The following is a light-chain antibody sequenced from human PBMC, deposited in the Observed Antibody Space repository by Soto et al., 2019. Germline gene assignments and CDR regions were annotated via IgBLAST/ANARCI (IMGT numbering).Light chain of an antibody. Sequence: QSVLTQPPSASGTPGQRVTISCSGSSSNIGSNTVNWYQQLPGTAPTLLIYSNNQRPSGVPDRFSGSKSGTSASLAISGLQSEDEADYYCAARDDSMNGYVFGTGTKGTVL. V-gene: IGLV1-44*01. CDR2: SNN. CDR1: SSNIGSNT. CDR3: AARDDSMNGYV. J-gene: IGLJ1*01.